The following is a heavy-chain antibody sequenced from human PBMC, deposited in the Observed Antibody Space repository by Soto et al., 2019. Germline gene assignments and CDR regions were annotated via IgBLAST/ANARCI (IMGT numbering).Heavy chain of an antibody. Sequence: SETLSLTCAVYGGSFSGYYWSWIRQPPGKGLEWIGEINHSGSTNYNPSLKSRVTISVDTSKNQFSLKPSSVTAADTAVYYCARTKYYYGSGSYYPYNWFDPWGQGTLVTVSS. V-gene: IGHV4-34*01. CDR3: ARTKYYYGSGSYYPYNWFDP. CDR1: GGSFSGYY. J-gene: IGHJ5*02. CDR2: INHSGST. D-gene: IGHD3-10*01.